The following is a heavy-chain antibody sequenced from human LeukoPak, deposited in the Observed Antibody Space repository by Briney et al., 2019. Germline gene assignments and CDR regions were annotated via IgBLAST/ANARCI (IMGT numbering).Heavy chain of an antibody. V-gene: IGHV4-59*12. CDR1: GGSISSLY. CDR2: IYYTGST. J-gene: IGHJ4*02. Sequence: SETLSLTCSVSGGSISSLYWSWIRQPPGKGLEWIGYIYYTGSTNYNPSLKSRVTMFVDMSKNQFSLRLSSVTAADTAVYYCARDSSSGDYWGQGTLVTVSS. CDR3: ARDSSSGDY. D-gene: IGHD6-6*01.